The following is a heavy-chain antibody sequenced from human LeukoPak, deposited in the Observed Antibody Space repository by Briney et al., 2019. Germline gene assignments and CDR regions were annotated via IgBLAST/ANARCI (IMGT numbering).Heavy chain of an antibody. CDR3: ARDSPEGTLDY. CDR2: IGTAADT. J-gene: IGHJ4*02. D-gene: IGHD1-14*01. Sequence: PGGSLRLSCAASRFTFSSYDMHWVRHGTGKGLEWVSGIGTAADTYYLDSVKGRFTISRENAKNSLYLQMNSLRAEDTAVYYCARDSPEGTLDYWGQGTLVTVSS. V-gene: IGHV3-13*01. CDR1: RFTFSSYD.